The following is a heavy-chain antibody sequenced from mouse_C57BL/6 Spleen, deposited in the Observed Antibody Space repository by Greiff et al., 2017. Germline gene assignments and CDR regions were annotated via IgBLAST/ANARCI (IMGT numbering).Heavy chain of an antibody. Sequence: VQLQQSGAELVRPGASVTMSCKASGYTFTDYEMHWVKQTPVHGLEWIGAIDPETGGTAYNQKFQGKAILTADKSSSTAYMELRSLTSEDSAVYYCTRAHYDGYRYWGQGTTLTVSS. CDR2: IDPETGGT. D-gene: IGHD2-3*01. CDR1: GYTFTDYE. V-gene: IGHV1-15*01. J-gene: IGHJ2*01. CDR3: TRAHYDGYRY.